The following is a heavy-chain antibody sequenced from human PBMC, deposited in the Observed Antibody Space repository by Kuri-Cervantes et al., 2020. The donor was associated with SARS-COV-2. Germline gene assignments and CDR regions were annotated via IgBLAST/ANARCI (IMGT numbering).Heavy chain of an antibody. J-gene: IGHJ4*02. CDR2: IYYSGST. D-gene: IGHD1-1*01. CDR3: ARLFSPWSVVGDY. CDR1: GGSVNSGSYY. V-gene: IGHV4-39*01. Sequence: SETLSLTCTVSGGSVNSGSYYWSWIRQPPGKGLEWIGTIYYSGSTDYNPSLKSRVTISVDTSKNQFSLKLRSVTATDTAVYYCARLFSPWSVVGDYWGQGTLVTVSS.